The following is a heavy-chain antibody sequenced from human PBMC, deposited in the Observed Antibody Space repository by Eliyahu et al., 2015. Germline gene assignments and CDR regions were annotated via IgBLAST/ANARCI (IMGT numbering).Heavy chain of an antibody. Sequence: VHLMQSGAEMKRPGSSVKLSCKASGDTFNAYPVNWGRQVPGQGLEWVGRISPSIGSTNYAQKFGGRVTITTDKSATTAFIRVASLTSDDTAAYYCATSPGWPLGPETWGQGTLVTVSS. V-gene: IGHV1-69*08. CDR1: GDTFNAYP. D-gene: IGHD7-27*01. CDR3: ATSPGWPLGPET. J-gene: IGHJ5*02. CDR2: ISPSIGST.